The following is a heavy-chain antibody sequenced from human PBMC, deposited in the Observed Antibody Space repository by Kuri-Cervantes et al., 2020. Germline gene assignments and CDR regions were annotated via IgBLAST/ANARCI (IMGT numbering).Heavy chain of an antibody. V-gene: IGHV3-30*03. CDR1: GFTFSSYG. Sequence: GGSLRLSCAASGFTFSSYGMHWVRQAPGKGLEWVAVISYDGNNSYYAESVKGRFTISRDYSKNTLYLQMNSLRAEDTAVYYCARVRSPHVRAVAGTEMDYWGQGTLVTVSS. CDR3: ARVRSPHVRAVAGTEMDY. CDR2: ISYDGNNS. J-gene: IGHJ4*02. D-gene: IGHD6-19*01.